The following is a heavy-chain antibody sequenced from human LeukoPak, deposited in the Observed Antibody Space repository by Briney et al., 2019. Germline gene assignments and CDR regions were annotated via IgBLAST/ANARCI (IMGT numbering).Heavy chain of an antibody. CDR2: ISAYNGNT. V-gene: IGHV1-18*01. CDR1: GYTFTSYG. D-gene: IGHD3-22*01. J-gene: IGHJ4*02. Sequence: ASVKVSCKASGYTFTSYGITWVRQAPGQGLEWMGWISAYNGNTNYAQKVQGRVTMTTDTSTTTAYMELRSLRSDDTAVYYCARDPAYYDSSGYYFDYWGQGTLVTVSS. CDR3: ARDPAYYDSSGYYFDY.